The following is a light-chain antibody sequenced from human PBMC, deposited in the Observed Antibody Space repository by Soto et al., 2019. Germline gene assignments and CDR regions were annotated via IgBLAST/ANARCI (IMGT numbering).Light chain of an antibody. CDR2: GAS. Sequence: EIVLTQSPGTLSLSPGERATISCRASQNVDSNYLAWYQQKPGQAPRIIIFGASGRATGIPDRFSGSGSGTDFTLTISRLEPEDFAVYYCQQYGSLSWTFGQGTKVDI. CDR1: QNVDSNY. V-gene: IGKV3-20*01. J-gene: IGKJ1*01. CDR3: QQYGSLSWT.